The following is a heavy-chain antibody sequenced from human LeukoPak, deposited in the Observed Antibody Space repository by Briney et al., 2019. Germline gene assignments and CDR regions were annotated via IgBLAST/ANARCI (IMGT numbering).Heavy chain of an antibody. CDR1: GFTFRKYW. V-gene: IGHV3-7*01. Sequence: GGSLRLSCAASGFTFRKYWMSWVRQAPGKGLEWVANIKQDGSEKYYVDSVKGRFTISRDNAKNSLYLQMSSLKAEDTAVYYCARGGSSSSWYIHYWGQGTLVTVSS. D-gene: IGHD6-13*01. J-gene: IGHJ4*02. CDR3: ARGGSSSSWYIHY. CDR2: IKQDGSEK.